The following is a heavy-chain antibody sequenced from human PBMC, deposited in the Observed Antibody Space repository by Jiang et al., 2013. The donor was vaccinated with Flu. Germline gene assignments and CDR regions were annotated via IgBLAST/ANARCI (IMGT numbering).Heavy chain of an antibody. CDR2: TYYVSKWYK. D-gene: IGHD6-6*01. V-gene: IGHV6-1*01. CDR1: GDNVSTDNAA. CDR3: AREHVAARLGQIHIDF. J-gene: IGHJ4*02. Sequence: SQTLSLTCAISGDNVSTDNAAWIWIRQSPSRGLEWLGRTYYVSKWYKDYAVSVKSRINISPDISKNQFSLQLDSVTPEDTAVYYCAREHVAARLGQIHIDFWGQGALVTVSS.